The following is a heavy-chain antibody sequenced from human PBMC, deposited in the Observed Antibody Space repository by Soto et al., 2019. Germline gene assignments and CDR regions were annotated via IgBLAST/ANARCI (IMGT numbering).Heavy chain of an antibody. D-gene: IGHD2-21*01. CDR1: GGAISRGGYS. V-gene: IGHV4-30-2*01. J-gene: IGHJ4*02. Sequence: QLHLQESGSGLVKASQTRSLTCAVSGGAISRGGYSWSWIRQPPGKGLEWIGYIYHSGRTYYNPSLKSRVTISEDRSKNQFSLKLSSVTAADTAVYYCARGPPHSHWGQGTLVTVSS. CDR2: IYHSGRT. CDR3: ARGPPHSH.